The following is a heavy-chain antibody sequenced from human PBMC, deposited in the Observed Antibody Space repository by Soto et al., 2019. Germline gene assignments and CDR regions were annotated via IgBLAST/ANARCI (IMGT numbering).Heavy chain of an antibody. V-gene: IGHV1-69*04. Sequence: SVKVSCKASGGTFSSYTISWVRQAPGQGLEWMGRIIPILGIANYAQKFQGRVTITADKSTSTAYMELSSLRSEDTAVYYCARDNRAGYCSSTSCLTDVFDIWGQGTMVTVSS. CDR1: GGTFSSYT. CDR3: ARDNRAGYCSSTSCLTDVFDI. CDR2: IIPILGIA. D-gene: IGHD2-2*01. J-gene: IGHJ3*02.